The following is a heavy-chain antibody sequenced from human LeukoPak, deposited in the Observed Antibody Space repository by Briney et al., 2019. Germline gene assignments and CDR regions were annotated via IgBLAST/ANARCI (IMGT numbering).Heavy chain of an antibody. V-gene: IGHV3-7*01. CDR3: ARIVPAAIVVSWFDP. J-gene: IGHJ5*02. D-gene: IGHD2-2*02. CDR1: GFTFSSYW. CDR2: IKQDGSEK. Sequence: QSGGSLRLSCAASGFTFSSYWMSWVRQAPGKGLEWVANIKQDGSEKYYVDSVKGRFTISRDNAKNSLYLQMNSLRAEDTAVYYCARIVPAAIVVSWFDPRGQGTLVTVSS.